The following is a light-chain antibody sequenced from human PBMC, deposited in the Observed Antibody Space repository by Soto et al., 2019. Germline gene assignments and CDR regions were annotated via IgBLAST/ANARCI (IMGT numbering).Light chain of an antibody. CDR3: QQYNNWPRT. CDR1: QSVSGN. Sequence: EIVMTQSPATLSVSPGERATLSCRASQSVSGNLAWYQLKPGQAPRLLIYDASTRSTGIPARFSGSGSGTDFTLTLSSPQSEDFAVYYCQQYNNWPRTFGQGTTVEIK. J-gene: IGKJ1*01. V-gene: IGKV3-15*01. CDR2: DAS.